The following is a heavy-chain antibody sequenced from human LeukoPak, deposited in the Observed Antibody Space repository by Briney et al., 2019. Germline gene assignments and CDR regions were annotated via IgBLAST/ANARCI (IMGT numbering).Heavy chain of an antibody. CDR3: AREGSAVTTYNWFDP. V-gene: IGHV1-3*01. J-gene: IGHJ5*02. D-gene: IGHD4-17*01. CDR2: INAGNGNT. CDR1: GYTFSSYG. Sequence: ASVKVSCKASGYTFSSYGMHWVRQAPGQRLEWMGWINAGNGNTKYSQKFQGRATITRDTSASAAYMVLSSLRSEDTAVYYCAREGSAVTTYNWFDPWGQGTLVTVSS.